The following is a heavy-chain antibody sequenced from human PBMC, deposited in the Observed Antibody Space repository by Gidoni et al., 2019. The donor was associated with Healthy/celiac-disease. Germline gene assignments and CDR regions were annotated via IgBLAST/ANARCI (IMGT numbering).Heavy chain of an antibody. CDR1: GFTFSSYA. CDR3: ARERIRVEGYYYGMDV. Sequence: QVQLVESGGGVVQPGRSLRLSCAASGFTFSSYAMHWVRQAPGKGLEWVAVISYDGSNKYYADSVKGRFTISRDNSKNTLYLQMNSLRAEDTAVYYCARERIRVEGYYYGMDVWGQGTTVTVSS. CDR2: ISYDGSNK. D-gene: IGHD2-15*01. V-gene: IGHV3-30*01. J-gene: IGHJ6*02.